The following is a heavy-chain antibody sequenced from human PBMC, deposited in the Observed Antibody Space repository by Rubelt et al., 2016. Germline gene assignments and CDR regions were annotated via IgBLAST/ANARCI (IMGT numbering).Heavy chain of an antibody. V-gene: IGHV3-33*01. D-gene: IGHD1-1*01. CDR1: GFTFNNYG. J-gene: IGHJ4*02. Sequence: MQLLESGGGLVQPGGSLRLSCAASGFTFNNYGMHWVRQAPGKGLEWVAVVWSDGGKKHYGDSGKGRFTISRDNSKNTLYLQVDSLRVDDTAVYYCAGDGRNQPGSYWGQGTLVTVSS. CDR3: AGDGRNQPGSY. CDR2: VWSDGGKK.